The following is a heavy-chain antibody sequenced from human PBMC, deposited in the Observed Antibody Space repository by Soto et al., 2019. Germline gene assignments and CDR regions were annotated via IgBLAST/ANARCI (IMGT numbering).Heavy chain of an antibody. CDR2: ISTTSSSI. CDR1: GFTFSSYR. Sequence: GGSLRLSCAASGFTFSSYRMNRVRQAPGKGLEWISYISTTSSSIYYADSVKGRFTISRDNAKNSLFLQMNSLRDEDTAVYYCARKGVAFDYWGHGALVTVSS. CDR3: ARKGVAFDY. J-gene: IGHJ4*01. D-gene: IGHD3-3*01. V-gene: IGHV3-48*02.